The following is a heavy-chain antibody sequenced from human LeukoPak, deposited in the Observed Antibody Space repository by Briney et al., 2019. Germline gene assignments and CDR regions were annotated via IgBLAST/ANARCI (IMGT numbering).Heavy chain of an antibody. CDR2: INHSGST. V-gene: IGHV4-34*01. Sequence: SETLSLTCAVYGGSFSGYYWSWIRQPPGKGLEWIGEINHSGSTNYNPSLKSRVTISVDTFKNQFSLKLSSVTAADTAVYYCARGPGIAVAVDYWDQGTLVTVSS. D-gene: IGHD6-19*01. J-gene: IGHJ4*02. CDR3: ARGPGIAVAVDY. CDR1: GGSFSGYY.